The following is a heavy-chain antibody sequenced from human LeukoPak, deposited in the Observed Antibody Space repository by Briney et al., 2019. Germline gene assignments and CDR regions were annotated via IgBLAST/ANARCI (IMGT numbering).Heavy chain of an antibody. Sequence: SETLSLTCSVSGDSISSSSYYWGWVRQPPGKGRGWIGSIFYSGSTYYTPSLKSRVTMSLDTSKNQFSLRLTSVTAADTAVYYCARQIAVVEPTDPNWFDSWGQGTLVTVSS. CDR3: ARQIAVVEPTDPNWFDS. J-gene: IGHJ5*01. CDR2: IFYSGST. D-gene: IGHD2-21*01. V-gene: IGHV4-39*07. CDR1: GDSISSSSYY.